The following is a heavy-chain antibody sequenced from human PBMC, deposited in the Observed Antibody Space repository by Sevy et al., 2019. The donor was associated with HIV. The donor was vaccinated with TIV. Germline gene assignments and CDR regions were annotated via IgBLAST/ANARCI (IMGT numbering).Heavy chain of an antibody. V-gene: IGHV3-21*01. CDR3: ARGLVGATWEEWFDP. CDR2: ISSSSSYI. CDR1: GFTFSSYS. Sequence: GGSLRLSCAASGFTFSSYSMNWVRQAPGKGLEWVSSISSSSSYIYYADSVKGRFTISRENAKNSLYLQMNSLRAEDTAVYYCARGLVGATWEEWFDPWGQGTLVTVSS. D-gene: IGHD1-26*01. J-gene: IGHJ5*02.